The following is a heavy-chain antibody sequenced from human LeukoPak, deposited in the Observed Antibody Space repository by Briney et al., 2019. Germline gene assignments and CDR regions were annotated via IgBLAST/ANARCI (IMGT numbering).Heavy chain of an antibody. CDR3: ARSGTTVTADLYY. Sequence: GGSLRLSCAASGFTFSSYAMSWVRQAPGKGLEWVSGISGSGGSTYYADSVKGRITISRDNSKNTLYLQMNSLRAEDTAVYYCARSGTTVTADLYYWGQGTLVTVSS. CDR1: GFTFSSYA. V-gene: IGHV3-23*01. CDR2: ISGSGGST. D-gene: IGHD4-11*01. J-gene: IGHJ4*02.